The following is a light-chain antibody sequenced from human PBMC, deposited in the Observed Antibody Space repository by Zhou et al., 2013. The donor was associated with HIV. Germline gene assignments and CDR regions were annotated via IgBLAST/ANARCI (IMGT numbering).Light chain of an antibody. CDR1: QSVSDR. V-gene: IGKV3-20*01. J-gene: IGKJ4*01. Sequence: EIVMTQSPATLSVSPGEGVTLSCRASQSVSDRLAWYQQKPGQSPRLLIYAASTRATGIPDRFSGGGSGTDFTLIISRLEPEDFAVYYCQQYGTSLTFGGGTKVEIK. CDR2: AAS. CDR3: QQYGTSLT.